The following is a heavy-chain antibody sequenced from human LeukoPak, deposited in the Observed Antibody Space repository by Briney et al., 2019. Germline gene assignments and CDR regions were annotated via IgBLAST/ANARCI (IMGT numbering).Heavy chain of an antibody. CDR3: ARSLYDYVWGSYRWDFDY. V-gene: IGHV1-2*02. CDR1: GYTFTGYY. CDR2: INPNSGGT. Sequence: GASVKVSCKASGYTFTGYYMHWVRQAPGQGLEWMGWINPNSGGTNYAQKFQGRVTVTRDTSISTAYMELSRLRSDDTAVYYCARSLYDYVWGSYRWDFDYWGQGTLVTVSS. D-gene: IGHD3-16*02. J-gene: IGHJ4*02.